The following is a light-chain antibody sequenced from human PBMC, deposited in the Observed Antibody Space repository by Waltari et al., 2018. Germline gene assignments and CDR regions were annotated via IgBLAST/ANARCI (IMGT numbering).Light chain of an antibody. J-gene: IGKJ2*01. CDR1: QSISSS. CDR2: GAS. V-gene: IGKV3-15*01. CDR3: QQYKIWPSYT. Sequence: EILMTQSPATLSVSPGERATLSCRASQSISSSLAWYQHKPGQAPRLLIYGASNRATGIPARFSGRGSETDFTLTITSLQSEDFAVYYCQQYKIWPSYTFGQGTKLDI.